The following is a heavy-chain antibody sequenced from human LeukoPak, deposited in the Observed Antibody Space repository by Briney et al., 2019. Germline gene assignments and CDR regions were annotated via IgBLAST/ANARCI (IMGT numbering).Heavy chain of an antibody. V-gene: IGHV1-8*02. CDR3: ARMHYYDSGGSNWFAP. D-gene: IGHD3-10*01. J-gene: IGHJ5*01. Sequence: GASVKVSCKASGYTFTSYDTNWGRQAPGQGLEWMGWMNPNSGDTGYAHKFQGRVTMTANTSINTAYMELSSLRSRDTAVYYCARMHYYDSGGSNWFAPWGQGTLVSVSS. CDR2: MNPNSGDT. CDR1: GYTFTSYD.